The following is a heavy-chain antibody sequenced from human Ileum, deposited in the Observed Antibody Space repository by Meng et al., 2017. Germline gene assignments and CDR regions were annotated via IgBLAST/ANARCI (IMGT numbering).Heavy chain of an antibody. J-gene: IGHJ4*02. CDR3: ASARYDN. CDR2: INHNGNT. Sequence: QGQLQQWGGGRVKPSETRSLTCVVYGGSVRANYWTWIRQPPGKGLEWIGEINHNGNTNYKPSLKSRVTISVDTSKKQFSLRLTSVTAADTAVYYCASARYDNWGQGTLVTVSS. CDR1: GGSVRANY. V-gene: IGHV4-34*01.